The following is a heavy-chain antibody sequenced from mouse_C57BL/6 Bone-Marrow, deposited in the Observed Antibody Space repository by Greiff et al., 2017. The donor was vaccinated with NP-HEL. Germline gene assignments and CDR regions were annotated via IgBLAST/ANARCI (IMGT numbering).Heavy chain of an antibody. V-gene: IGHV10-1*01. D-gene: IGHD2-5*01. CDR2: IRSKSNNYAT. CDR3: VRHKPSYYSNYVDY. Sequence: EVQRVESGGGLVQPKGSLKLSCAASGFSFNTYAMNWVRQAPGKGLEWVARIRSKSNNYATYYADSVKDRFTISRDDSESMLYLQMNNLKTEDTAMYYCVRHKPSYYSNYVDYWGQGTTLTVSS. CDR1: GFSFNTYA. J-gene: IGHJ2*01.